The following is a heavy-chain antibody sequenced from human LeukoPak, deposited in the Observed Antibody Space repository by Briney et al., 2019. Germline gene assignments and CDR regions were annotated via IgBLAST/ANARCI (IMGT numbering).Heavy chain of an antibody. CDR2: VSGYNGNT. V-gene: IGHV1-18*01. CDR1: GYTFTSYD. J-gene: IGHJ5*02. D-gene: IGHD2-21*01. Sequence: ASVKVSCKASGYTFTSYDINWVRQAPGQGLEWMGWVSGYNGNTNYAQRFEGRVAMTTDTSSSTAYMELRSLRSDDTAIYYCARGDWFDPWGQGTLVTVSS. CDR3: ARGDWFDP.